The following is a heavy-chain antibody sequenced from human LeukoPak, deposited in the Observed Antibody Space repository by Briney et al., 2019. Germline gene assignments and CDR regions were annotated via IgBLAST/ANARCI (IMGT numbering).Heavy chain of an antibody. J-gene: IGHJ4*02. V-gene: IGHV4-34*01. Sequence: SETLSLTCAVYGGSFSAYYWTWIRQPPGKGLEWIGEINHSGNTNYNPSLKSRDTISVDTSKNQFSLKLSSVTAADTAIYYRAREGSSIAALGYWGQGTLVTVSS. CDR3: AREGSSIAALGY. CDR1: GGSFSAYY. CDR2: INHSGNT. D-gene: IGHD6-6*01.